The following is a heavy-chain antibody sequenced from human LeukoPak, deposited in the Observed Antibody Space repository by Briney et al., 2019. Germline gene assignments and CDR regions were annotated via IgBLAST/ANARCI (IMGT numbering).Heavy chain of an antibody. V-gene: IGHV1-69*05. J-gene: IGHJ4*02. D-gene: IGHD3-22*01. CDR2: IIPIFGTA. CDR3: ARVKDYYDFYDY. CDR1: GGTFSSYA. Sequence: VASVKVSCKASGGTFSSYAISWVRQAPGQGLEWMGRIIPIFGTANYAQKFQGRVTITTDESTSTAYMELSSLRSEDTAVYHCARVKDYYDFYDYWGQGTLVTVSS.